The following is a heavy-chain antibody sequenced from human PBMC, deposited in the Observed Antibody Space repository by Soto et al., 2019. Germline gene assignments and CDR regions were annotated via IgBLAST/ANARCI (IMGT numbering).Heavy chain of an antibody. Sequence: PGGSLRLSCAASGFTFSSYGMHWVRQAPGKGLEWVAVISYDGSNKYYADSVKGRFTISRDNSQNTLYRQMNSLRAEDTAVYYCAKRDSSSWYAFDYWGQGTLVTVSS. CDR3: AKRDSSSWYAFDY. D-gene: IGHD6-13*01. V-gene: IGHV3-30*18. CDR2: ISYDGSNK. CDR1: GFTFSSYG. J-gene: IGHJ4*02.